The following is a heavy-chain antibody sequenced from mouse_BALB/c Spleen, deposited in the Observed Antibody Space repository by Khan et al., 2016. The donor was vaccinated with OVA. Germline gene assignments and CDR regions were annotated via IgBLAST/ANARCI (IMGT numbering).Heavy chain of an antibody. V-gene: IGHV3-2*02. CDR1: GYSITSGYV. Sequence: EVQLVESGPGLVKPSQTLSLSCTVTGYSITSGYVWYLIRQFPGNKLEWMGFISYSGSTNYNPSLKGRIFITRDTSKNQFFLQLNSVTTKDTATYYCARTARIRYWGQGTTLTVSS. CDR2: ISYSGST. CDR3: ARTARIRY. J-gene: IGHJ2*01. D-gene: IGHD1-2*01.